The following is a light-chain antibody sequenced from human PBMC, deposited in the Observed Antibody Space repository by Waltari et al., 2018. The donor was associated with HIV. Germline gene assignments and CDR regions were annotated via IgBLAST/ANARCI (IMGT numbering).Light chain of an antibody. V-gene: IGKV3-20*01. J-gene: IGKJ2*01. CDR1: QRVSSSY. Sequence: ELVLTQSPGTLSLSPGERATLSCRASQRVSSSYLAWYQQKPGQAPRLLIYGASSRATGIPDRFSGSGSGTDFTLTISRLEPEDFAVYYCQQYGSSPETFGQGTKLEIK. CDR2: GAS. CDR3: QQYGSSPET.